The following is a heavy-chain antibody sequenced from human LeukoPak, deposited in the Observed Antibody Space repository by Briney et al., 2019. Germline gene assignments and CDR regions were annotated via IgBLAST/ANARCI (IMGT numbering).Heavy chain of an antibody. CDR3: AKMSYYDSTTDY. Sequence: PGGSLRLSCAASGFTFSSYAMSWVRQAPGKGLEWVSAISGSGGSTYYADSVKGRFTISRDNSKNTLHLQMNSLRAEDTAVYYCAKMSYYDSTTDYWGQGTLVTVSS. CDR1: GFTFSSYA. J-gene: IGHJ4*02. V-gene: IGHV3-23*01. CDR2: ISGSGGST. D-gene: IGHD3-22*01.